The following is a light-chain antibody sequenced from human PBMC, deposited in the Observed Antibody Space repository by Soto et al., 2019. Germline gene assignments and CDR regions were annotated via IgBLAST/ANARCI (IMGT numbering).Light chain of an antibody. J-gene: IGLJ1*01. CDR3: QSYDTSRSGGSV. CDR2: GNN. Sequence: QSVLTQSPSVSGAPGQRVSISCTGTSSNIGAGFDVHWYQQLPATAPKLLIYGNNNRPSGVPDRFSGSKSGTSASLAITGLQAEDEAVYYCQSYDTSRSGGSVFGTGTKLTVL. CDR1: SSNIGAGFD. V-gene: IGLV1-40*01.